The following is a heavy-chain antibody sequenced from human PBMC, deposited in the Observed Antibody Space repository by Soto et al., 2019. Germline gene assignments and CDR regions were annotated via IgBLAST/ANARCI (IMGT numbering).Heavy chain of an antibody. CDR1: GYSFTSYW. V-gene: IGHV5-51*01. D-gene: IGHD6-6*01. CDR3: ARHYSSSHYYYYYFGMDV. Sequence: GESLKISCKCSGYSFTSYWIGWVRQMPGKGLEWMGIIYPGDSDTRYSPSFQGQVTISADKSISTAYLQWSSLKASDTALYYCARHYSSSHYYYYYFGMDVWGQGTTVTVSS. J-gene: IGHJ6*02. CDR2: IYPGDSDT.